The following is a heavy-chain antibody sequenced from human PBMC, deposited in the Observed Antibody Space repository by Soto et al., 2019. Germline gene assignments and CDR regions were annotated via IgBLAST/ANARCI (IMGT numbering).Heavy chain of an antibody. Sequence: QVQLVESGGGVVQPGRSLRLSCAASGFTFSSYAMHWVRQAPGKGLEWVAVISYDGSNKYYADSVKGRFTISRDNSKNTRYLQMSGLGAEDRAVYYWALQGGEWLEIDYWGQGTLVTVAS. V-gene: IGHV3-30-3*01. D-gene: IGHD6-19*01. J-gene: IGHJ4*02. CDR2: ISYDGSNK. CDR3: ALQGGEWLEIDY. CDR1: GFTFSSYA.